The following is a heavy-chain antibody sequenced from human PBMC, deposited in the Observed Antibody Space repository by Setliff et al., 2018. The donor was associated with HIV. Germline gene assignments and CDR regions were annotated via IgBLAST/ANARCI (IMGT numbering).Heavy chain of an antibody. Sequence: SETLSLTCAVYGGSLSGHYWTWIRQPPGEGLEWIGEINHSGSTYYNPSLKSRVTISVDTSKNQFSLKLSSVTAADTAVYYCAGGYYNFWSGPPFYWGQGTLVTVSS. V-gene: IGHV4-34*01. J-gene: IGHJ4*02. CDR2: INHSGST. D-gene: IGHD3-3*01. CDR3: AGGYYNFWSGPPFY. CDR1: GGSLSGHY.